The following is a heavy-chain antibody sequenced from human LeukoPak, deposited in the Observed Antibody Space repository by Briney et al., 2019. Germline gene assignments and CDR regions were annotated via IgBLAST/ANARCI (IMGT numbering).Heavy chain of an antibody. CDR1: GFTFSSYA. CDR3: ASEAEAFDI. D-gene: IGHD1-14*01. CDR2: ISYDGSNK. J-gene: IGHJ3*02. Sequence: GGSLRLSCAASGFTFSSYAMHWVRQAPGKGLEWVAVISYDGSNKYYADSVKGRFTISRDNSKNTLYLQMNSLRAEDTAVYYCASEAEAFDIWGQGTMVTVSS. V-gene: IGHV3-30-3*01.